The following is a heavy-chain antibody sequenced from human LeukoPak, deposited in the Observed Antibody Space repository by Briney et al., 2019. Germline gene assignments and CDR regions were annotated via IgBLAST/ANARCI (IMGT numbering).Heavy chain of an antibody. CDR2: FDTEDGEI. J-gene: IGHJ6*02. D-gene: IGHD2-15*01. V-gene: IGHV1-24*01. Sequence: ASVTVSCKVSVYTLTELSMHWVRQAPGKGQEWVGGFDTEDGEITYAQKFQGRVTMTEDTSTDTAYMELSSLRSEDTAVYYCATVGPVVVAATRRVAYYYYGMDVWGQGTTVTVSS. CDR3: ATVGPVVVAATRRVAYYYYGMDV. CDR1: VYTLTELS.